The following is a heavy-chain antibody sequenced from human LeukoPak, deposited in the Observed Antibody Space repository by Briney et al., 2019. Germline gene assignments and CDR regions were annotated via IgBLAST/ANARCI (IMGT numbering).Heavy chain of an antibody. V-gene: IGHV1-69*13. J-gene: IGHJ4*02. CDR1: GGTFSSYA. D-gene: IGHD3-22*01. CDR3: ARGQITMIVQIPSPYYFDY. Sequence: ASAKVSCKASGGTFSSYAISWVRQAPGQGLEWMGGIIPIFGTANYAQKFQGRVTITADESTSTAYMELSSLRSEDTAVYYCARGQITMIVQIPSPYYFDYWGQGTLVTVSS. CDR2: IIPIFGTA.